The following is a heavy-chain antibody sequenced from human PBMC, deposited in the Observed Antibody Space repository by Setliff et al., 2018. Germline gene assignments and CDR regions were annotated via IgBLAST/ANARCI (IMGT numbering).Heavy chain of an antibody. D-gene: IGHD4-17*01. CDR3: ARDPVTTTSRRVIDY. CDR2: IYHSGST. V-gene: IGHV4-38-2*02. J-gene: IGHJ4*02. Sequence: GSLRLSCAASGFTVNSNYMSWVRQAPGKGLEWIGSIYHSGSTYYNPSLKSRVTISVDTSKNQFSLKLSSVTAADTAVYYCARDPVTTTSRRVIDYWGQGTLVTVSS. CDR1: GFTVNSNY.